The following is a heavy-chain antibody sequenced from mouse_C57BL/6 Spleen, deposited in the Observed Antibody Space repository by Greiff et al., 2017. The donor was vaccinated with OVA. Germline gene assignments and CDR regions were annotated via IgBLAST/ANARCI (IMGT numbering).Heavy chain of an antibody. CDR2: IYPSDSET. Sequence: QVQLKQPGAELVRPGSSVKLSCKASGYTFTSYWMDWVKQRPGQGLEWIGNIYPSDSETHYNQKFKDKATLTVDKSSSTAYMQLSSLTSEDSAVYYCARGAVADYWGQGTTLTVSS. D-gene: IGHD1-1*01. CDR3: ARGAVADY. CDR1: GYTFTSYW. J-gene: IGHJ2*01. V-gene: IGHV1-61*01.